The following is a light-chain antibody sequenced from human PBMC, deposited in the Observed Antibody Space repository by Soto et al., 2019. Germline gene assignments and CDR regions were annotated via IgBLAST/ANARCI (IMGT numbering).Light chain of an antibody. CDR1: QSVSSD. Sequence: EILMTQSPVTLSVSPGERATLSCRASQSVSSDLVWYQRKPGQAPRPLIFGASSRATGIPDRFSGSGSGTDFTLTVTRLEPEDFAVYYCQQYGSSQWTFGQGTKVDIK. V-gene: IGKV3-20*01. J-gene: IGKJ1*01. CDR3: QQYGSSQWT. CDR2: GAS.